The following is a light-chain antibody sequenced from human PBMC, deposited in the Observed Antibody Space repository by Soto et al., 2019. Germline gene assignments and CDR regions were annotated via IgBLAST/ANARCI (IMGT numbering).Light chain of an antibody. CDR1: QSFRGL. CDR3: QQYNNWPWT. J-gene: IGKJ1*01. Sequence: VLAQSPVTLSLSPWESATLSCRASQSFRGLLAWYQQKPGQAPRLLIYDAYNRATGIPPRFSGSGSGTEFTLTISSLQSVDFAVYSRQQYNNWPWTFGQGTKVDI. V-gene: IGKV3D-15*01. CDR2: DAY.